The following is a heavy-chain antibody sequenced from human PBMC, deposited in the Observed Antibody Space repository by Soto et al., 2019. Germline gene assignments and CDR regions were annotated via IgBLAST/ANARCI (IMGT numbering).Heavy chain of an antibody. Sequence: GGSLRLSCAASGFTFSSYWMHWVRQVPGKGLVWVSRINTDGSSTTYADSVKGRFTISRANAKNTLYLQMNSLRAEDTAVYYCVKAAARGDYWGQGTLVTVSS. V-gene: IGHV3-74*03. CDR2: INTDGSST. J-gene: IGHJ4*02. CDR1: GFTFSSYW. D-gene: IGHD3-10*01. CDR3: VKAAARGDY.